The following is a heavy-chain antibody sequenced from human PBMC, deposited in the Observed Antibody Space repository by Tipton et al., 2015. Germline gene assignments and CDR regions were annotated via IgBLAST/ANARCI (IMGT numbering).Heavy chain of an antibody. V-gene: IGHV3-66*04. Sequence: SLRLSCASSQSTFSHYGMHWVRQAPGKGLEWVSVIYSGGSTYYADSVKGRFTISRDNSKNTLYLQMNSLRAEDTAVYYCARQSGSYRWFDPWGQGTLVTVSS. CDR2: IYSGGST. CDR3: ARQSGSYRWFDP. CDR1: QSTFSHYG. D-gene: IGHD1-26*01. J-gene: IGHJ5*02.